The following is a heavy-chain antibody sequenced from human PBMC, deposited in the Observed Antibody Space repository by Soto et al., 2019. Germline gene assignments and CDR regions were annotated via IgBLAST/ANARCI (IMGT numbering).Heavy chain of an antibody. D-gene: IGHD3-10*01. Sequence: QVQLQQWGAGLLKPSETLSLTCAVYGGSFTDYHWSWIRQPPGKGLEWIGEINHSGNSNYNPSLKSRVTISVGTSKNQFSLKLSSVTAADTAVYYCARGTWVRSAFDFGGQGTMVTVSS. CDR1: GGSFTDYH. CDR3: ARGTWVRSAFDF. J-gene: IGHJ3*01. CDR2: INHSGNS. V-gene: IGHV4-34*01.